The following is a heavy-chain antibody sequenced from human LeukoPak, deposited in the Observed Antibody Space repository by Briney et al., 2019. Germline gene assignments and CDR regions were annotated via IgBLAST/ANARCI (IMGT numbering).Heavy chain of an antibody. J-gene: IGHJ4*02. CDR1: GFTCEDYA. CDR2: IAWKSNSI. V-gene: IGHV3-9*01. CDR3: AKDVPGMATMPFVS. Sequence: GGSLRLSCAASGFTCEDYAMHWVRQAPGKGLEWVAGIAWKSNSIGYAASVKGRFTISRDDATNYLYLQMNSLRGEDTAFYYCAKDVPGMATMPFVSWGQGTLVTVSS. D-gene: IGHD5-24*01.